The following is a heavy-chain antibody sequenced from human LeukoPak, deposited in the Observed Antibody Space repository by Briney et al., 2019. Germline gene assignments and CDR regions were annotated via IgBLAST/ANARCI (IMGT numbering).Heavy chain of an antibody. V-gene: IGHV2-26*01. CDR2: IFSNDEK. J-gene: IGHJ4*02. CDR1: GFSLSNARMG. D-gene: IGHD3-3*01. CDR3: ARIPIDFWSGRYYFDY. Sequence: ASGPTLVNPTETLTPTCTVSGFSLSNARMGVSWIRQPPGKALEWLAHIFSNDEKSYSTSLKSRLTISKDTSKSQVVLTMTNMDPVDTATYYCARIPIDFWSGRYYFDYWGQGTLVTVSS.